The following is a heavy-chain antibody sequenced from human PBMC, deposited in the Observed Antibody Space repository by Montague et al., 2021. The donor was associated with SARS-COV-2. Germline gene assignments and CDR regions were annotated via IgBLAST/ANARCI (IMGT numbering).Heavy chain of an antibody. CDR1: GFIFSNYA. V-gene: IGHV3-23*01. CDR2: MSGSGVSR. CDR3: AKDTATIRIAVDRMDV. Sequence: SLRLSCAASGFIFSNYAMTWVRQAPGKGLEWVSTMSGSGVSRYYADSVKGRFTISRDSSKNTLYLQMNSLRVEDTAVYYCAKDTATIRIAVDRMDVWGQGTTVIVSS. J-gene: IGHJ6*02. D-gene: IGHD6-19*01.